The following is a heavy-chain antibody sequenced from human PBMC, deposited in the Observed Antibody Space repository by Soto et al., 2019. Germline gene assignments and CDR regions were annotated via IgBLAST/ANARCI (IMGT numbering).Heavy chain of an antibody. D-gene: IGHD3-22*01. CDR3: AGHTGYYYDSSGYYYVRKGGFDY. CDR2: IYYSGST. J-gene: IGHJ4*02. Sequence: PSETLSLTCTVSGGSISSSSYYWGWIRQPPGKGLEWIGSIYYSGSTYYNPSLKSRVTISVDTSKNQFSLKLSSVTAADTAVYYCAGHTGYYYDSSGYYYVRKGGFDYWGQGTLVTVSS. CDR1: GGSISSSSYY. V-gene: IGHV4-39*01.